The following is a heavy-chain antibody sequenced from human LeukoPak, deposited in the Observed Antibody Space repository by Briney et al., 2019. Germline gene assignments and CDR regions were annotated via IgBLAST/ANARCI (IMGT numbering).Heavy chain of an antibody. D-gene: IGHD2-2*01. CDR3: AKDGGDYCSSTSCSYMDV. CDR2: IYYSGST. J-gene: IGHJ6*03. Sequence: SETLSLTCTVSGGSISSYYWSWIRQPPGKGLEWIGYIYYSGSTNYNPSLKSRVTISVDTSKNQFSLKLSSVTAADTAVYYCAKDGGDYCSSTSCSYMDVWGKGTTVTVSS. CDR1: GGSISSYY. V-gene: IGHV4-59*01.